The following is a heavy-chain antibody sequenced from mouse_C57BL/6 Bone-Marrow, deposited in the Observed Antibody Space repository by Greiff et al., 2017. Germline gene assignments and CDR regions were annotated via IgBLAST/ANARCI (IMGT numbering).Heavy chain of an antibody. V-gene: IGHV5-9-1*02. CDR2: ISSGGDYI. CDR1: GFTFSSYA. Sequence: EVQLVESGEGLVKPGGSLKLSCAASGFTFSSYAMSWVRQTPEKGLEWVAYISSGGDYIYYADTGKGRFTISRDNARNTLYLQMSSLKSEDTALYYCTRGAQPGLYWYFDVWGKGTTVTVSS. CDR3: TRGAQPGLYWYFDV. J-gene: IGHJ1*03. D-gene: IGHD4-1*02.